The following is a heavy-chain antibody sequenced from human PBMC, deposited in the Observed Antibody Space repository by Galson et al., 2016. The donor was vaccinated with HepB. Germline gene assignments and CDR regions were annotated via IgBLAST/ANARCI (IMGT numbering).Heavy chain of an antibody. J-gene: IGHJ4*02. CDR1: GFTFDDHA. CDR3: ARDSRIAVRPGYYFDY. D-gene: IGHD6-6*01. V-gene: IGHV3-9*01. Sequence: SLRLSCAVSGFTFDDHAMHWVRQPPGKGLEWVSGINWNSANIGYADSVKGRFTISRDNAKNSLYLEMNSLRAEDTAVYFCARDSRIAVRPGYYFDYWGQGTLVTVSS. CDR2: INWNSANI.